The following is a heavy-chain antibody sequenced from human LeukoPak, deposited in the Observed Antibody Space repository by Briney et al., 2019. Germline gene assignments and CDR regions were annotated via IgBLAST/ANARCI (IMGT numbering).Heavy chain of an antibody. CDR2: INTKTGNP. D-gene: IGHD6-19*01. J-gene: IGHJ5*02. CDR1: GYSFIDYI. Sequence: ASVKVSCKASGYSFIDYILNWVRQAPGQGLEWMGWINTKTGNPTYAQDFTRRFVFSVDTSFSTAYLQISNLKTEDTAVYYCARDFQIGIAVDYNWFDPWGQGTLVTVSS. CDR3: ARDFQIGIAVDYNWFDP. V-gene: IGHV7-4-1*02.